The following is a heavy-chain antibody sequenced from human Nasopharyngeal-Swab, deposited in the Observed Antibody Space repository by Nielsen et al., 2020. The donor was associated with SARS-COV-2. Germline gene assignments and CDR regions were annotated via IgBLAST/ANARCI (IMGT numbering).Heavy chain of an antibody. CDR2: IIPNTGGT. V-gene: IGHV1-2*02. J-gene: IGHJ4*02. Sequence: ASVQVSCKASGGTFSSYAISWVRQAPGQGLEWMGGIIPNTGGTKYAQKFQGRVTMTRDTSISTAYMELSSLRSDDTAVYYCARGLASWAIDFWGQGTLVTVSS. CDR3: ARGLASWAIDF. CDR1: GGTFSSYA. D-gene: IGHD2-21*01.